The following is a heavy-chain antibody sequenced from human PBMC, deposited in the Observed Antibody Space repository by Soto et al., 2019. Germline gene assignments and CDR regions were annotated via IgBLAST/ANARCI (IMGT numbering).Heavy chain of an antibody. CDR1: GFTFSSYG. Sequence: GGSLRLSCAASGFTFSSYGMHWVRQAPGKGLEWVAVISYDGSNKYYADSVKGRFTISRDNSKNTLYLQMNSLRAEDTAVYYCANDPGSGDAFDIWGQGTMVTVS. CDR3: ANDPGSGDAFDI. V-gene: IGHV3-30*18. CDR2: ISYDGSNK. J-gene: IGHJ3*02.